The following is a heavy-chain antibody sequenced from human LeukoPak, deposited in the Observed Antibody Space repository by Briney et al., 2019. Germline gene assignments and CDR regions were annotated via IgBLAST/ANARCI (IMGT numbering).Heavy chain of an antibody. V-gene: IGHV1-69*04. CDR2: IIPILGIA. J-gene: IGHJ5*02. CDR3: ARDPIKITISSSGSLLRGFDP. D-gene: IGHD3-3*01. CDR1: GGTFSSYA. Sequence: SVKVSCKASGGTFSSYAISWVRQAPGQGLEWMGRIIPILGIANYAQKFQGRVTITADKSTSIAYMELSSLRSEDTAVYYCARDPIKITISSSGSLLRGFDPWGQGTLVTVSS.